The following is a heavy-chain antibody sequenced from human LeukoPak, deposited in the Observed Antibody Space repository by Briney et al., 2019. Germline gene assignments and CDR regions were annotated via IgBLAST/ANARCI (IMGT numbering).Heavy chain of an antibody. CDR3: ARVGIQRFSPSLWFGDSWDAFDI. V-gene: IGHV7-4-1*02. Sequence: ASVKVSCKASGYTFTSYAMNWVRQAPGQGLEWMGWINTNTGNPTYAQGFTGRFVFSLDTSVSTAYLQISSLKAEDTAVYYCARVGIQRFSPSLWFGDSWDAFDIWGQGTMVTVSS. CDR2: INTNTGNP. D-gene: IGHD3-10*01. J-gene: IGHJ3*02. CDR1: GYTFTSYA.